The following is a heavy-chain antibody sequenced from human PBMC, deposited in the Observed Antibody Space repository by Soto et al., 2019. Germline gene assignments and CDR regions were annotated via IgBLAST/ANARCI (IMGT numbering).Heavy chain of an antibody. CDR2: INSDGSST. Sequence: PGGSLRLSCAASGFTFSSYWMHWVRQAPGKGLVWVSRINSDGSSTSYADSVKGRFTISRDNAKNTLYLQMNSLRAEDTAVYYCARAYDSSERGFDPWGQGTLVTVSS. CDR1: GFTFSSYW. V-gene: IGHV3-74*01. CDR3: ARAYDSSERGFDP. J-gene: IGHJ5*02. D-gene: IGHD3-22*01.